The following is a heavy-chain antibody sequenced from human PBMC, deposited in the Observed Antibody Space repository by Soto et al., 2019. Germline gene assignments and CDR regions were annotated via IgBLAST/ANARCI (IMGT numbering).Heavy chain of an antibody. CDR1: GFTFSSYG. J-gene: IGHJ6*02. D-gene: IGHD3-3*01. CDR3: AKMGSDFWSGYGDYYYYGMDV. Sequence: PGGSLRLSCAASGFTFSSYGMHWVRQAPGKGLEWVAVISYDGSNKYYADSVKGRFTISRDNSKNTLYLQMNSLRAEDTAVYYCAKMGSDFWSGYGDYYYYGMDVWGQGTTVTVSS. CDR2: ISYDGSNK. V-gene: IGHV3-30*18.